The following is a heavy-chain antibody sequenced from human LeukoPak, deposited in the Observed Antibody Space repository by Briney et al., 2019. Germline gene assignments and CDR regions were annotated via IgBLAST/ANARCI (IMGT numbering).Heavy chain of an antibody. CDR3: ARAGYSSSWYGKGADY. CDR1: GDSFTSVTDY. Sequence: SETLSLTCTVSGDSFTSVTDYWAWIRQPPGKGLEWIASGDYSGGTYYNPSLESRVAISADMSKNQISLKLTSVTGADTAVYYCARAGYSSSWYGKGADYWGQGTLVTVSS. D-gene: IGHD6-13*01. V-gene: IGHV4-39*07. CDR2: GDYSGGT. J-gene: IGHJ4*02.